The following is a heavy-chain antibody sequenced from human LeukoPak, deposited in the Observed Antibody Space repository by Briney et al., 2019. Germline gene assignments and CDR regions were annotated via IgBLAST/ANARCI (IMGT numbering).Heavy chain of an antibody. V-gene: IGHV4-61*02. CDR2: IYTSGST. CDR3: ARDYPGSYSDY. J-gene: IGHJ4*02. D-gene: IGHD1-26*01. Sequence: PSETLSLTCTVSGGSISSGSYYWSWIRQPAGKGLEWIGRIYTSGSTNYNPSLKSRVIISVDTSKNQFSLKLSSVTAADTAVYYCARDYPGSYSDYWGQGTLVTVSS. CDR1: GGSISSGSYY.